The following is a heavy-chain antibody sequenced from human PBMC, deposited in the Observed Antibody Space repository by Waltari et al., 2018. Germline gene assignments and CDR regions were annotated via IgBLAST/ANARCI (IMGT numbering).Heavy chain of an antibody. CDR1: GGSISSSSYY. V-gene: IGHV4-39*07. CDR2: IYYSGST. J-gene: IGHJ6*02. D-gene: IGHD2-8*02. Sequence: QLQLQESGPGLVKPSETLSLTCTVSGGSISSSSYYWGWIRQPPGQGLEWIGSIYYSGSTYYNPSLKSRVTISVDTSKNQFSLKLSSVTAADTAVYYCARDQNRCTGGVCYINYYYGMDVWGQGTTVTVSS. CDR3: ARDQNRCTGGVCYINYYYGMDV.